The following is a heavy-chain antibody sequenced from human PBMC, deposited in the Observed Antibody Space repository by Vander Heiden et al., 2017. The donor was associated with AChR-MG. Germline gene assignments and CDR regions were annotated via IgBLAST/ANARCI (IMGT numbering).Heavy chain of an antibody. CDR1: GGTFSNYA. Sequence: QAQLVQSGAEVKKPGSSVKVSCKASGGTFSNYAINWVRPAPGQGLEWMGGSIPMLDSANYEQKCQGRVTITADESTSTAYRELSSLRYEETAVYYCAREFRCEVGNYYYCGMDVWGQGTTVTVS. V-gene: IGHV1-69*01. CDR2: SIPMLDSA. CDR3: AREFRCEVGNYYYCGMDV. J-gene: IGHJ6*02. D-gene: IGHD1-1*01.